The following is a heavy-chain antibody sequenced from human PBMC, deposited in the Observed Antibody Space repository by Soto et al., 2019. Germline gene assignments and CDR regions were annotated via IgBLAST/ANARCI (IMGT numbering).Heavy chain of an antibody. CDR3: ARHQHLSSGSYRTAFFDY. V-gene: IGHV4-39*01. D-gene: IGHD6-19*01. J-gene: IGHJ4*02. CDR1: GGSISSSSYY. Sequence: ETLSLTCTVSGGSISSSSYYWGWIRQPPGKGLEWIGSIYYSGSTYYNPSLKSRVTISVDTSKNEFSLKLSSVTAADTAVYYWARHQHLSSGSYRTAFFDYWGQGTLVTVSS. CDR2: IYYSGST.